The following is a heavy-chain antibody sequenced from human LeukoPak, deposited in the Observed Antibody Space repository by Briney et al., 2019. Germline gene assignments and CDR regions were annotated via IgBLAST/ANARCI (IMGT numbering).Heavy chain of an antibody. D-gene: IGHD3-22*01. J-gene: IGHJ4*02. CDR2: ISSSSSYI. CDR3: ARGLESYYDSSGYHPRYFDY. V-gene: IGHV3-21*01. CDR1: GFTFSSYS. Sequence: GGSLRLSCAASGFTFSSYSMNWVRQAPGKGLEWVSPISSSSSYIYYADSVKGRFTISRDNAKNSLYLQMNSLRAEDTAVYYCARGLESYYDSSGYHPRYFDYWGQGTLVTVSS.